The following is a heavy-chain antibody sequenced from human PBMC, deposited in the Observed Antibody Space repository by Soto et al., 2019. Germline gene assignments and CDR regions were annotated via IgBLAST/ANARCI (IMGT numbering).Heavy chain of an antibody. J-gene: IGHJ4*02. V-gene: IGHV3-23*01. CDR2: VSSGGST. CDR1: GFTFTNYA. D-gene: IGHD2-15*01. Sequence: LRLSCAASGFTFTNYAMGWVRQAPGKGLAWVSVVSSGGSTYYADSVTCRFTVSRDNSKNTLSLQMNSLRAEDRAVYYCAKRRGAGGHFDYWGQGALVTVSS. CDR3: AKRRGAGGHFDY.